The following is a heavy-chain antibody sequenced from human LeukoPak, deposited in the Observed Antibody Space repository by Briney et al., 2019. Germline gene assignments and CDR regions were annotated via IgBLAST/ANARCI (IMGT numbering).Heavy chain of an antibody. CDR1: GYTFTSYY. CDR3: ATDRSRYYDFWSGYYGPTFDY. J-gene: IGHJ4*02. Sequence: ASVKVSCKASGYTFTSYYMHWVRQAPGQGLEWMGIINPSGGSTSYAQKFQGRVTMTRDTSTSTVYMELSSLRSEDTAVYYCATDRSRYYDFWSGYYGPTFDYWGQGTLVTVSS. D-gene: IGHD3-3*01. CDR2: INPSGGST. V-gene: IGHV1-46*01.